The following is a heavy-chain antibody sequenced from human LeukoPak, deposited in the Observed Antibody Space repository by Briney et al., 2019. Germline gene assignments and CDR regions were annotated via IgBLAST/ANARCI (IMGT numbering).Heavy chain of an antibody. CDR2: MNPNSGNT. Sequence: GASVKVSCKASGYTFTSYDINWVRQATGQGLEWMGWMNPNSGNTGYAQKFQGRVTMTRNTSISTAYMELSSLRSEDTAVYYCARGSGGAAARNYYYYMGVWGKGTTVTVSS. CDR1: GYTFTSYD. V-gene: IGHV1-8*01. J-gene: IGHJ6*03. CDR3: ARGSGGAAARNYYYYMGV. D-gene: IGHD2-2*01.